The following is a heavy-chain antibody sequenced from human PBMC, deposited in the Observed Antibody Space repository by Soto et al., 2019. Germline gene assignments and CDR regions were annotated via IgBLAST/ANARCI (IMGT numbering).Heavy chain of an antibody. Sequence: GGSLRLSCAASGFTFSSYAMSWVRQAPGKGLEWVSAISGSGGSTYYADSVKGRFTISRDNAKNSLYLQMNSLRAEDTAVYYCARGTSSIAARPGWFDPWGQGTLVTV. V-gene: IGHV3-23*01. CDR3: ARGTSSIAARPGWFDP. CDR1: GFTFSSYA. CDR2: ISGSGGST. J-gene: IGHJ5*02. D-gene: IGHD6-6*01.